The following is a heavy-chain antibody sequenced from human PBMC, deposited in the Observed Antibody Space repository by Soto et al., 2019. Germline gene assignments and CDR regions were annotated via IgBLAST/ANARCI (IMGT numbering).Heavy chain of an antibody. CDR2: MNPNSGET. CDR1: GYTFTDYD. V-gene: IGHV1-8*01. D-gene: IGHD6-19*01. Sequence: QEQLVQSGAEVKKPGASVKVSCKTSGYTFTDYDINCVRQATGQVLEWIGWMNPNSGETGYAQKFQGRVTMTRSASLSTAYLELSSLRSEDTAVYYCARVAVAARPRWYNWFDPWGQGTLVTVSS. J-gene: IGHJ5*02. CDR3: ARVAVAARPRWYNWFDP.